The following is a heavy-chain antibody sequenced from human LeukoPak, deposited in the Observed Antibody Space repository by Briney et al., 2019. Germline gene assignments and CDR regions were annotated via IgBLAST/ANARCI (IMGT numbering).Heavy chain of an antibody. CDR3: AKDRGYSYGYDY. J-gene: IGHJ4*02. D-gene: IGHD5-18*01. V-gene: IGHV3-23*01. CDR1: GFTFSSYA. CDR2: ISSSSGGST. Sequence: GGSLRLSCAASGFTFSSYAMSWVRQAPGKGLEWVSAISSSSGGSTYYADSVKGRFTISRDNSKNTLYLQMNSLRAEDTAVYYCAKDRGYSYGYDYWGQGTLVTVSS.